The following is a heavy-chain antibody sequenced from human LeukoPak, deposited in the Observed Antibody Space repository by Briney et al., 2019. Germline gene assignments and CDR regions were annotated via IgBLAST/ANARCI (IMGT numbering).Heavy chain of an antibody. V-gene: IGHV3-23*01. J-gene: IGHJ4*02. CDR2: ISESGSGT. CDR1: GFTFRNYA. Sequence: GGSLRLSCAASGFTFRNYAMSWVRQAPGKGLEWVSAISESGSGTYYADSVKGQFTISRDNSKNTVYLQMNSLRAEDTAVYYCPDSSGYNWGQGILVTVSS. CDR3: PDSSGYN. D-gene: IGHD3-22*01.